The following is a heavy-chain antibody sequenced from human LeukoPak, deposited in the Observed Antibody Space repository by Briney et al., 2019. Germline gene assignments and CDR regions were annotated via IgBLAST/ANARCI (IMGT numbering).Heavy chain of an antibody. J-gene: IGHJ5*02. D-gene: IGHD4-23*01. Sequence: GGSLRLSCAASGFTFSSYAMHWVRQAPGKGLEWVAFIRNDGNNKNYADSAKGRFTISRDNSKDTLYLQMNSLRAEDTAVYYCAKGDDYGANTRLPKYNWFDPWGQGTLVTVSS. CDR3: AKGDDYGANTRLPKYNWFDP. CDR2: IRNDGNNK. V-gene: IGHV3-30*02. CDR1: GFTFSSYA.